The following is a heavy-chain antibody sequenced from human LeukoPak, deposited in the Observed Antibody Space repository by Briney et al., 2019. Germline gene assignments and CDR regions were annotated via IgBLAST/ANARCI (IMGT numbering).Heavy chain of an antibody. D-gene: IGHD6-13*01. CDR3: ASYSSSFRLSRIDY. J-gene: IGHJ4*02. V-gene: IGHV3-23*01. Sequence: SGGSLRLSCAASGFTFSSYAMSWVRQAPGKGLEWVSAISGSGGSTYYADSVKGRFTISRDNSKNTPYLQMNSLRAEDTAVYYCASYSSSFRLSRIDYWGQGTLVTVSS. CDR1: GFTFSSYA. CDR2: ISGSGGST.